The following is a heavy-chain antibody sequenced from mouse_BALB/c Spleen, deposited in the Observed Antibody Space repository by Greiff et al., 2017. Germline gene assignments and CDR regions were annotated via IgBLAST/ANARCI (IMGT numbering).Heavy chain of an antibody. CDR1: GYSITSDYA. Sequence: EVQRVESGPGLVKPSQSLSLTCTVTGYSITSDYAWNWIRQFPGNKLEWMGYISYSGSTSYNPSLKSRISITRDTSKNQFFLQLNSVTTEDTATYYCARLKEDYFDYWGQGTTLTVSS. V-gene: IGHV3-2*02. CDR3: ARLKEDYFDY. CDR2: ISYSGST. J-gene: IGHJ2*01.